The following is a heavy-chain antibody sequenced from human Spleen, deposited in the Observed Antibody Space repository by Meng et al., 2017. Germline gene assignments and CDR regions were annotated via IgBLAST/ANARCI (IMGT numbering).Heavy chain of an antibody. J-gene: IGHJ4*02. CDR3: AKGRLGYYFGSGSYPDDY. V-gene: IGHV3-9*01. Sequence: GGSLRLSCAASGFTFDDYAMHWVRQAPGKGLEWVSGISWNSGSIGYADSVKGRFTSSRDNAKNSLYLQMNSLRAEDTALYYCAKGRLGYYFGSGSYPDDYWGQGTLVTVSS. CDR1: GFTFDDYA. D-gene: IGHD3-10*01. CDR2: ISWNSGSI.